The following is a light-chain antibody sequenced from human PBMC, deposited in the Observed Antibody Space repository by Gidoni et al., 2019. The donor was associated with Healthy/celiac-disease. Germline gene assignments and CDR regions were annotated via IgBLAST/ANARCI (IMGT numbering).Light chain of an antibody. J-gene: IGKJ4*01. V-gene: IGKV3-20*01. CDR1: QSVSSNY. CDR2: GAS. CDR3: QQYGNSPLT. Sequence: EIVLTQSPGTLSLSPGERPTLSCRASQSVSSNYLAWYQQKPGQAPRLLIYGASSRATGIPDRFSGSGSGTDFTLTISRLEPEDFAVYYCQQYGNSPLTFXGXTKVEIK.